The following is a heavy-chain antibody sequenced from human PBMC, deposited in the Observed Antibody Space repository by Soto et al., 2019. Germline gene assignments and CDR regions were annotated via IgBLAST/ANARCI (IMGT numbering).Heavy chain of an antibody. J-gene: IGHJ4*02. V-gene: IGHV1-3*01. CDR2: INAGNGNT. Sequence: ASVKVSCKASGYTFTSYAMHWVRQAPGQRLEWMGWINAGNGNTKYSQKFQGRVTITRDTSASTAYMELSSLRSEDTAVYYCARGLSGYGYYYFDYWGQGTLVTVSS. CDR1: GYTFTSYA. CDR3: ARGLSGYGYYYFDY. D-gene: IGHD5-12*01.